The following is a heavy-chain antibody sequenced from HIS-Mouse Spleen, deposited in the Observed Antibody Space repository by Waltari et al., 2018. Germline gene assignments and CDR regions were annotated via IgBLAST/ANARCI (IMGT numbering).Heavy chain of an antibody. J-gene: IGHJ4*02. CDR2: ISYDGSNK. Sequence: QVQLVESGGGVVQPGRSLRLSCAASGFTFSSYGMHWVRQAPGKGLEWVAGISYDGSNKYYADSVKGRFTISRDNSKNTLYLQMNSLRAEDTAVYYCAKVNSVSYYFDYWGQGTLVTVSS. CDR1: GFTFSSYG. CDR3: AKVNSVSYYFDY. D-gene: IGHD1-26*01. V-gene: IGHV3-30*18.